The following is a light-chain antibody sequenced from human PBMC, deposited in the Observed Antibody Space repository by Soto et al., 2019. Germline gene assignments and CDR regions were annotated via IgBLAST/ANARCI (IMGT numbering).Light chain of an antibody. CDR1: SSDVGNYKY. V-gene: IGLV2-14*01. Sequence: QPSLTQPASVSGPPVQSITISCTGTSSDVGNYKYFSWYQQHPGKAPKLMIYEVSNRHSGVSNRFYGSKSGNTASLTISGLQAEDETDYYCLSYTRSXTYVVGTGTKVXV. CDR2: EVS. J-gene: IGLJ1*01. CDR3: LSYTRSXTYV.